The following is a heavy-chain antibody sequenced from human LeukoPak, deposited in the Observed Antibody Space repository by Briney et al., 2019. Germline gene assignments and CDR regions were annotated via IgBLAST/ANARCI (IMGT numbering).Heavy chain of an antibody. CDR1: GGSICSLY. Sequence: SETLSLTCTISGGSICSLYWGWIRQPPGKGLEWIGSIYYSGGTNYNPSLKSQVTISVDTSKIQFSLKLSSVTAADTAVYYCARWQYTISSGWFDPWGQGTLVTVSS. D-gene: IGHD6-6*01. CDR3: ARWQYTISSGWFDP. CDR2: IYYSGGT. V-gene: IGHV4-59*08. J-gene: IGHJ5*02.